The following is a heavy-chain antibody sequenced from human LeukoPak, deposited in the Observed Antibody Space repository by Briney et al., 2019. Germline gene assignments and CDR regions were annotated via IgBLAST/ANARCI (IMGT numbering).Heavy chain of an antibody. V-gene: IGHV4-30-2*01. J-gene: IGHJ3*02. Sequence: SETLSLTCAVSGGSISSGGYSWSWIRQPPGKGLEWIGYIYHSGSTSYNPSLKSRVTISVDRSKNRFSLKLSSVTAADTAVYYCAGDRINGTTVGSFDIWGQGTMVTVSS. CDR1: GGSISSGGYS. CDR2: IYHSGST. CDR3: AGDRINGTTVGSFDI. D-gene: IGHD1-7*01.